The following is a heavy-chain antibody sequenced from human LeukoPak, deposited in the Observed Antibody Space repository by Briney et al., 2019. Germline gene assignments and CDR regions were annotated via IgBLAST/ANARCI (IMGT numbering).Heavy chain of an antibody. CDR1: GDSITNGVYS. J-gene: IGHJ6*03. CDR2: FYYSGNT. D-gene: IGHD6-6*01. CDR3: ARTYSSSSYYYYYYMDV. V-gene: IGHV4-30-4*07. Sequence: SETLSLTCAVSGDSITNGVYSWSWIRQSPGKGLEWIGYFYYSGNTYYNPSLRSRFTISVDTSKNQFSLKLSSVTAADTAVYYCARTYSSSSYYYYYYMDVWGKGTTVTVSS.